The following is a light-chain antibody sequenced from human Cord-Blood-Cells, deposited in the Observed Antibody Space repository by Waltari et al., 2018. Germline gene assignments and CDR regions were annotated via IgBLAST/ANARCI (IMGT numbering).Light chain of an antibody. Sequence: DIPMTKTPFSLSASGGDRVTITCRASQSISSYLNWYQQKQGKVPKLLIYAASSLQTGVPSRFSGSGSETDFTLTISNLQPEDFATYYCQQSYSTPLTFGGGTEVEIK. CDR2: AAS. CDR3: QQSYSTPLT. J-gene: IGKJ4*01. CDR1: QSISSY. V-gene: IGKV1-39*01.